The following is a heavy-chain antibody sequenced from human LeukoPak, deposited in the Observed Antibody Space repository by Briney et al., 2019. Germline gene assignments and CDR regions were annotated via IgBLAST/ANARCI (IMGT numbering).Heavy chain of an antibody. V-gene: IGHV4-38-2*02. D-gene: IGHD3-16*01. CDR3: ASVGGGSPY. Sequence: SETLSLTCTVYGYSISSGHFWSWIRQPPGKGLEWIGSIYGSGTTYYDPPLRSRVSISADTSKNHFSLELSSVTATDTAVYYCASVGGGSPYWGQGTLVTVSS. J-gene: IGHJ4*02. CDR2: IYGSGTT. CDR1: GYSISSGHF.